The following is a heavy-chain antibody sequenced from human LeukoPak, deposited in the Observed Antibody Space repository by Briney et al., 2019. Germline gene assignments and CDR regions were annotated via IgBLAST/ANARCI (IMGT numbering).Heavy chain of an antibody. Sequence: SETLSLTCAVYGGSFSGYYWSWIRQPPGKGLEWIGEINHSGSTNYNPSLKSRVTISVDTSKNQFSLKLSSVTAADTAVYYCARVSAAIHGATPRYYYYGMDVWGQGTTVTVSS. CDR2: INHSGST. CDR3: ARVSAAIHGATPRYYYYGMDV. D-gene: IGHD1-1*01. V-gene: IGHV4-34*01. CDR1: GGSFSGYY. J-gene: IGHJ6*02.